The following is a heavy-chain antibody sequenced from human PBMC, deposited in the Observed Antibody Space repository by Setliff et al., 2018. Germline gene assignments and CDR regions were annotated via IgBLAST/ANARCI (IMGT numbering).Heavy chain of an antibody. J-gene: IGHJ4*02. Sequence: PGGSLRLSCAAPELTFSHTWMNWVRQAPGKGLEWVGRIKGQTDGGTTDYAAPVKGRFSISRDDSKNTVYLQMNSLKTEDTAVYYCTTGYISGYYIGHWGLGTLVTVSS. V-gene: IGHV3-15*01. CDR3: TTGYISGYYIGH. CDR2: IKGQTDGGTT. D-gene: IGHD6-19*01. CDR1: ELTFSHTW.